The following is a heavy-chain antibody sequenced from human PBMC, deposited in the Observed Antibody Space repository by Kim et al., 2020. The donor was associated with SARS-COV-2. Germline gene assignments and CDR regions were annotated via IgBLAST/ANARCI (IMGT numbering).Heavy chain of an antibody. CDR3: ARVFVVVPAGSWQPAYYYYYMDV. V-gene: IGHV4-34*01. CDR1: GGSFSGYY. CDR2: INHSGST. J-gene: IGHJ6*03. Sequence: SETLSLTCAVYGGSFSGYYWSWIRQPPGKGLEWIGEINHSGSTNYNPSLKSRVTISVDTSKNQFSLKLSSVTAADTAVYYCARVFVVVPAGSWQPAYYYYYMDVWGKGTTVTVSS. D-gene: IGHD2-2*01.